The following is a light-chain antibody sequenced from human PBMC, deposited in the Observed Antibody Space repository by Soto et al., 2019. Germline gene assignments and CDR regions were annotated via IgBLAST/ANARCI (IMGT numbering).Light chain of an antibody. CDR2: AST. V-gene: IGLV1-40*01. CDR1: SSNIGAGFD. J-gene: IGLJ2*01. CDR3: ATWDDSLNGWV. Sequence: QSVLTQPPSVSGAPGQRVTISCSGNSSNIGAGFDVHWYQQLPGAAPKLLIYASTNRPSGVPDRFSGSKSGTSASLAISGLQSEDEADYYCATWDDSLNGWVFGGGTKLTVL.